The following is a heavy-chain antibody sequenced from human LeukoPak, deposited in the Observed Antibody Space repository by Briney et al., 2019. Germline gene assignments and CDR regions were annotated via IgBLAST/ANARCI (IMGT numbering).Heavy chain of an antibody. CDR3: ARDDGYYGSGSYSSYGMDV. CDR2: ISSNGGST. V-gene: IGHV3-64*01. Sequence: AGGSLRLSCAASGFTFSGYAMRWVRQAPGKGLEYVSAISSNGGSTYYANSVKGRFTISRDNSKNTLYLQMGSLRAEDMAVYYCARDDGYYGSGSYSSYGMDVWGQGTTVTVSS. CDR1: GFTFSGYA. D-gene: IGHD3-10*01. J-gene: IGHJ6*02.